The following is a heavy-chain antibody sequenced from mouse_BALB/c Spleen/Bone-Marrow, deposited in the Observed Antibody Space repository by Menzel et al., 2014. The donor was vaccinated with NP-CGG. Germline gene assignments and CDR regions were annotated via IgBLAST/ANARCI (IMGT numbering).Heavy chain of an antibody. J-gene: IGHJ3*01. Sequence: VQLQQSGAELVKPGASVKLSCTASGFNIKDIYMHWVKQRPEQGLEWIGRIDPANGNTKYDPKFQGKATITADTSSNTAYLQLSSLTSEDTAVYYCARIGYLYWGQGTLVTVSA. CDR1: GFNIKDIY. CDR3: ARIGYLY. CDR2: IDPANGNT. V-gene: IGHV14-3*02. D-gene: IGHD2-2*01.